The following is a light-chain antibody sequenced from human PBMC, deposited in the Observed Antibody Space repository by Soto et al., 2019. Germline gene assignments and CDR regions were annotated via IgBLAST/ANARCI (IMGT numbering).Light chain of an antibody. V-gene: IGKV4-1*01. CDR2: WAS. J-gene: IGKJ1*01. Sequence: DILITLPPHSLARCLGDKASFNCKANQSLLDSYNNKGYLTWYQQKPGQPPKLMIYWASTREFGVPERFSGSGSGTDFTLTISSLQAEDVAVYYCQQYYSTPRTFGHGTKVDIK. CDR1: QSLLDSYNNKGY. CDR3: QQYYSTPRT.